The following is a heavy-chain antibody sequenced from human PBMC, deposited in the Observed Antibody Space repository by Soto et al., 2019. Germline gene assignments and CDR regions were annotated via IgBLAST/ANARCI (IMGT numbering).Heavy chain of an antibody. V-gene: IGHV1-69*01. Sequence: QVQLVQSGAEVKKPGSSVKVSCKASGGTFSSYAISWVRQAPGQGLEWMGGVIPLFGTANYAQKFKGRVTITADESTRTAYMELSSLRSEDTAVYYSARDKGAAFERYYFDYWGQGTPVTVSS. CDR3: ARDKGAAFERYYFDY. CDR2: VIPLFGTA. J-gene: IGHJ4*02. D-gene: IGHD3-9*01. CDR1: GGTFSSYA.